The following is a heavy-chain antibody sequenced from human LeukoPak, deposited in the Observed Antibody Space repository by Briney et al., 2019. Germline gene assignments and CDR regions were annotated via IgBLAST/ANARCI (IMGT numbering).Heavy chain of an antibody. J-gene: IGHJ4*02. CDR3: AKSTMVRGINHFDY. Sequence: GGSLRLSCAASGFTFSSYAMSWVRQAPGKGLEWVSAISGSGGSTYYADSVKGRFTISRDNPKDTLYLQMNSLGAEDTAVYYCAKSTMVRGINHFDYWGQGTLVTVSS. D-gene: IGHD3-10*01. CDR1: GFTFSSYA. V-gene: IGHV3-23*01. CDR2: ISGSGGST.